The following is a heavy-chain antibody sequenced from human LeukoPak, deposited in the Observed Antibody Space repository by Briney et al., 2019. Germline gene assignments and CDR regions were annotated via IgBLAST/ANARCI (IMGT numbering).Heavy chain of an antibody. J-gene: IGHJ4*02. CDR3: AEDPLLRGATYDY. V-gene: IGHV3-23*01. CDR1: GFTFSSYA. D-gene: IGHD1-26*01. CDR2: IGDSGRNT. Sequence: GGSLRLSCAASGFTFSSYAMTWVRQAPGKGLEWVSAIGDSGRNTYYADSVRGRFTISRDNSKNTLYLQMNSLRAEDTAIYYCAEDPLLRGATYDYWGQGTLVTVSS.